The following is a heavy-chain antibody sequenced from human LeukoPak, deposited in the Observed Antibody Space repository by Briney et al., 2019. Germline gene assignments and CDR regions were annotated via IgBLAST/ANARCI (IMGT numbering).Heavy chain of an antibody. D-gene: IGHD2-2*01. Sequence: SETLSLTCTVSGGSISSSSYYWGWIRQPLGKGLEWIGYIYHTGSTYYNPSLKSRVTISVDTFKNQFSLRLSSVTAADTAVYYCARLQYCSGTSCYWFDPWGQGTLVTVSS. CDR1: GGSISSSSYY. J-gene: IGHJ5*02. V-gene: IGHV4-30-2*01. CDR3: ARLQYCSGTSCYWFDP. CDR2: IYHTGST.